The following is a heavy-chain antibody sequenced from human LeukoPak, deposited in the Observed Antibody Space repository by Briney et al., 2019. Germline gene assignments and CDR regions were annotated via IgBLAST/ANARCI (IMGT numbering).Heavy chain of an antibody. J-gene: IGHJ4*02. CDR2: ISWDGGST. CDR1: GFTFDDYT. V-gene: IGHV3-43*01. D-gene: IGHD1-26*01. CDR3: AKDWSYWIGVGYFDY. Sequence: GGSLRLSCAASGFTFDDYTMHWVRQAPGKGLEWVSLISWDGGSTYYADSVKGRFTISRDNSKNSLYLQMNSLRTEDTALYYCAKDWSYWIGVGYFDYWGQGTLVTVSS.